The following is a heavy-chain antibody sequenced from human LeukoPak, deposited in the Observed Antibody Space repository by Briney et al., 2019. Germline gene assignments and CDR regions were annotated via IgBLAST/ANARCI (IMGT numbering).Heavy chain of an antibody. J-gene: IGHJ4*02. Sequence: SETLSLTCTVCGGSISGYYWSWIRQPPGKGLEWIGYIYYSGSTNYNPSLKSRVTISVDTSKNQFSLKLSSVTAADTAVYYCASSITMVRGVSDGGFDYWGQGILVTVSS. CDR3: ASSITMVRGVSDGGFDY. V-gene: IGHV4-59*01. CDR1: GGSISGYY. D-gene: IGHD3-10*01. CDR2: IYYSGST.